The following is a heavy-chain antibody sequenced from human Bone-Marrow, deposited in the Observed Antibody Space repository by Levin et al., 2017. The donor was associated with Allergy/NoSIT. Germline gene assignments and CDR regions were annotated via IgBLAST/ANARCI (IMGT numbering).Heavy chain of an antibody. CDR3: ARGDWNFEGRTAFDI. V-gene: IGHV3-20*04. CDR1: GFSFDDYG. CDR2: FNWNGGSI. J-gene: IGHJ3*02. D-gene: IGHD1-7*01. Sequence: RTGGSLRLSCAASGFSFDDYGMSWVRQAPGKGLEWVSTFNWNGGSITYGDAVKGRFTISRDNAKNFVYLQMNSLRFEDTALYYCARGDWNFEGRTAFDIWGLGTMVIVSS.